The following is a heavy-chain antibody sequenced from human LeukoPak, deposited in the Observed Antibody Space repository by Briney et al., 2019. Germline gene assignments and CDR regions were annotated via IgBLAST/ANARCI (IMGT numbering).Heavy chain of an antibody. J-gene: IGHJ4*02. CDR3: AKGRDIVATMGFDY. Sequence: GGSLRLSCAASGFTFSDYYLTWIRQAPGKGLEWVSYISSSSSDTNYADSVRGRFTISRDNANKSLYLQMNSLRAEDTAVYYCAKGRDIVATMGFDYWGQGTLVTVSS. CDR2: ISSSSSDT. CDR1: GFTFSDYY. V-gene: IGHV3-11*06. D-gene: IGHD5-12*01.